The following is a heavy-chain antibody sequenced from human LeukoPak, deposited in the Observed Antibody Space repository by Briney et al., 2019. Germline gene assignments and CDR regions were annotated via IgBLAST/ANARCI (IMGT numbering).Heavy chain of an antibody. CDR3: AKGRGAFDI. Sequence: GGSLRLSCAASGFTFSSYGMHWVRQAPGKGLEWVAVISNDGSNKYYADSVKGRFTISRDNSKNTLYLQMNSLRAEDTAMYYCAKGRGAFDIWGQGTMVTVSS. D-gene: IGHD3-10*01. CDR1: GFTFSSYG. CDR2: ISNDGSNK. V-gene: IGHV3-30*18. J-gene: IGHJ3*02.